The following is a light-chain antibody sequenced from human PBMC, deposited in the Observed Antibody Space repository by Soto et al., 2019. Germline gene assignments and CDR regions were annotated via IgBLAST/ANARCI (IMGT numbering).Light chain of an antibody. CDR1: SSDIGGYNY. CDR3: SSFSVASPL. CDR2: DVS. J-gene: IGLJ1*01. Sequence: QSALTQPASMSGSPGQSVTISCAGTSSDIGGYNYVSWYQHHPGTVPKLIIYDVSSRPSGVSHRFSASKSGNTASLTISGLQAEDEADYYCSSFSVASPLFGTGTKVTVL. V-gene: IGLV2-14*01.